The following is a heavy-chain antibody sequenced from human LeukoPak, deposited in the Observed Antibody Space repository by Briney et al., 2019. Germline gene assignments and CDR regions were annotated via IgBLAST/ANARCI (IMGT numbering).Heavy chain of an antibody. CDR3: ARHDEDTAMVTPWWFDP. V-gene: IGHV4-30-4*08. D-gene: IGHD5-18*01. CDR1: GGSISSGDYY. Sequence: PSETLSLTCTVSGGSISSGDYYWSWIRQPPGKGLEWIGYIYYSGSTYYNPSLKSRVTISVDTSKNQFSLKLSSVTAADTAVYYCARHDEDTAMVTPWWFDPWGQGTLVTVSS. J-gene: IGHJ5*02. CDR2: IYYSGST.